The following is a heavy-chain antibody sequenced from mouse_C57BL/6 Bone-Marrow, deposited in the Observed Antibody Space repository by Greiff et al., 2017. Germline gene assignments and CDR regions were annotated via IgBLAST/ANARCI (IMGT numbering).Heavy chain of an antibody. CDR1: GFTFSDFY. CDR2: SRNKANDYTT. V-gene: IGHV7-1*01. J-gene: IGHJ1*03. D-gene: IGHD1-1*01. Sequence: EVQLVESGGGLVQSGRSLRLSCATSGFTFSDFYMEWVRQAPGKGLEGIAASRNKANDYTTEYSASVKGRFIVSRDTSQSILYLQMNALRAEDTAIYYCARDAPFYYYGSSYVDWYFDVWGTGTTVTVSS. CDR3: ARDAPFYYYGSSYVDWYFDV.